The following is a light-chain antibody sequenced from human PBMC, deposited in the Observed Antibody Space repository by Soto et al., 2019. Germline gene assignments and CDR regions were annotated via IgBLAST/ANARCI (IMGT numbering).Light chain of an antibody. Sequence: EVLFAQSPATLSSFPGDRFTLSCRASQYINTRLAWYQPKPGQAPRRLIYQTSIREAGIQARFNSSGTGTDCTLTISDVQPEDVTVDYCLQRQSSPRTFSQGTKVDIK. CDR1: QYINTR. J-gene: IGKJ1*01. V-gene: IGKV3-11*01. CDR2: QTS. CDR3: LQRQSSPRT.